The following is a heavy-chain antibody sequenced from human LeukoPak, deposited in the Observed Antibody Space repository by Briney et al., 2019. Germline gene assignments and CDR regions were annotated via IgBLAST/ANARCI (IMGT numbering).Heavy chain of an antibody. V-gene: IGHV1-2*02. J-gene: IGHJ4*02. CDR1: GYTFTGYY. D-gene: IGHD1-26*01. Sequence: ASVKVSCKASGYTFTGYYMHWVRQAPGQGLEWMGWINPNSGGTNYARKFQGRVTMTRDTSISTAYMELSRLRSDDTAVYYCARVGGATIFDYWGQGTLVTVSS. CDR2: INPNSGGT. CDR3: ARVGGATIFDY.